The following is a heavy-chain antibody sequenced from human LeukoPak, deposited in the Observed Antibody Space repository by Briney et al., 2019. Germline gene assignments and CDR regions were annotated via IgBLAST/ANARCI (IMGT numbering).Heavy chain of an antibody. CDR2: ISGSGKTT. CDR1: GFTFINYG. V-gene: IGHV3-23*01. Sequence: GGSLRLSCAASGFTFINYGMSWVRQAPGKGLEWVASISGSGKTTYSADSVKGRFTVSRDNSKNTLYLQMNSLRAEDTAVYYCAKRLANYYYGMDVWGQGTTVTVSS. D-gene: IGHD5-12*01. J-gene: IGHJ6*02. CDR3: AKRLANYYYGMDV.